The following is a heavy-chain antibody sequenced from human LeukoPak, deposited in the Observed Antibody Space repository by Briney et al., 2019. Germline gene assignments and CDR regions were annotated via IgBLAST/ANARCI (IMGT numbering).Heavy chain of an antibody. CDR2: IGGDGGAT. D-gene: IGHD6-19*01. CDR1: GFTFSSHA. V-gene: IGHV3-23*01. Sequence: PGGSLRLSCAASGFTFSSHAMNWVRQAPGKGLEWVSTIGGDGGATHYADSVKGRFTISRANSKNTLFLQMNSLRAEDTAVYYCAKSGSRDWDYFEYWGQGTLVTASS. CDR3: AKSGSRDWDYFEY. J-gene: IGHJ4*02.